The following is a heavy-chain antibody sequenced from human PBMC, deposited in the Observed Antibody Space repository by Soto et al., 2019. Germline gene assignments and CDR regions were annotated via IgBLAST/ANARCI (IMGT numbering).Heavy chain of an antibody. Sequence: RASVKVSCKASGGTFSSYAISWVRQAPGQGLEWMGGIIPIFGTANYAQKFQGRVTITADKSTSTAYMELSSLRSEDTAVYYCARVEISSWYQRGAHYYYYGMDVWGQGTTVTVSS. CDR1: GGTFSSYA. V-gene: IGHV1-69*06. CDR2: IIPIFGTA. J-gene: IGHJ6*02. CDR3: ARVEISSWYQRGAHYYYYGMDV. D-gene: IGHD6-13*01.